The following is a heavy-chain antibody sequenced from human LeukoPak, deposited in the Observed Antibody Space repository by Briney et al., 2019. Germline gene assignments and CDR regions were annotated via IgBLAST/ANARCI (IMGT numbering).Heavy chain of an antibody. D-gene: IGHD6-19*01. CDR2: INSDGSST. J-gene: IGHJ4*02. V-gene: IGHV3-74*01. Sequence: GGSLRLSCAASGFTFSSYWIHWVRQAPGKGLVWVSRINSDGSSTTYADSVKGRVTISRDNAKNTLYLQMNSLRAEDTAVYYCVREVTSSGWYMWFDFWGQGTLVTVSS. CDR1: GFTFSSYW. CDR3: VREVTSSGWYMWFDF.